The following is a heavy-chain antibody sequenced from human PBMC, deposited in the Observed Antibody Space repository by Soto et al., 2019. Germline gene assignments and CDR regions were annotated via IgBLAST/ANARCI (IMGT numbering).Heavy chain of an antibody. D-gene: IGHD4-17*01. V-gene: IGHV3-15*07. J-gene: IGHJ6*02. Sequence: EVQLVESGGGLVKPGGSLRLSCAASGFTFSNAWMNWVRQAPGKGLEWVGRIKSKTDGGTTDYAAPVKGRFTISRDDSKNTMYLKMNSLKTEGTAVYYCTTDPTVYYYYGMDVWGQGTPVTVSS. CDR2: IKSKTDGGTT. CDR1: GFTFSNAW. CDR3: TTDPTVYYYYGMDV.